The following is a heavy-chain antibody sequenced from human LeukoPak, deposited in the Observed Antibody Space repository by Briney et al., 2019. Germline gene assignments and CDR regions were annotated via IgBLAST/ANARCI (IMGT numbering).Heavy chain of an antibody. Sequence: ASVKVSCKASGYTFTGYYMHWVRQAPGQGLEWMGWISAYNGNTNYAQKLQGRVTMTTDTSTSTAYMELRSLRSDDTAVYYCARESASWSDFDPWGQGTLVTVSS. CDR3: ARESASWSDFDP. CDR1: GYTFTGYY. V-gene: IGHV1-18*04. D-gene: IGHD3-10*01. J-gene: IGHJ5*02. CDR2: ISAYNGNT.